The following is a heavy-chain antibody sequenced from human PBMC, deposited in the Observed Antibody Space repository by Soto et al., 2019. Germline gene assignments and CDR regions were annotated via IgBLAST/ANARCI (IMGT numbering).Heavy chain of an antibody. V-gene: IGHV1-18*01. D-gene: IGHD5-18*01. CDR1: GYTFSNYG. J-gene: IGHJ6*01. Sequence: QVQLVQSGDEVKKPGAAVKVSCKASGYTFSNYGISWVRQGPGQGLEWMGWISGYNGNTHYEEKVQDRIKMTTDTSTSTTYMELRRLRSADPAVYFCARDPGFGFGYSYAFAMDVWGQGTKVTVAS. CDR2: ISGYNGNT. CDR3: ARDPGFGFGYSYAFAMDV.